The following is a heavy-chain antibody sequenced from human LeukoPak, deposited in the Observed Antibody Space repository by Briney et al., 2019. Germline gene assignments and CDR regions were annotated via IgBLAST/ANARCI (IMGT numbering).Heavy chain of an antibody. J-gene: IGHJ3*02. CDR1: DTSISGYY. V-gene: IGHV4-59*01. CDR3: ARLPDSGGYDDAFDI. Sequence: SETLSLTCTVSDTSISGYYWNWIRQPPGKGLEWIGYVYYSGSTNYNPSLKSRVTISVDMSKNQFSLKLSSVTAADTAVYYCARLPDSGGYDDAFDIWGQGTMVTVSS. D-gene: IGHD5-12*01. CDR2: VYYSGST.